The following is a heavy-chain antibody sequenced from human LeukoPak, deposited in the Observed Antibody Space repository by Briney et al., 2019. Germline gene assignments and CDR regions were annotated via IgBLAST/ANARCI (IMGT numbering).Heavy chain of an antibody. J-gene: IGHJ6*02. V-gene: IGHV1-18*01. CDR2: ISAYNGNT. Sequence: ASVKVSCKASGYTFTSYGISWVRQAPGQGLEWMGWISAYNGNTNYAQKLQGRVTMTTDTSTSTAYMELRSLRSDDTAVYYCARVYNILTGYPQDKYYYGMDVWGQGTTVTVSS. D-gene: IGHD3-9*01. CDR3: ARVYNILTGYPQDKYYYGMDV. CDR1: GYTFTSYG.